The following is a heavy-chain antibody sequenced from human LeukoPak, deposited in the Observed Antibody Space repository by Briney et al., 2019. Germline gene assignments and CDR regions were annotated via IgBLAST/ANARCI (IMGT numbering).Heavy chain of an antibody. CDR2: IYYSGST. CDR3: ARAGYCSGGSCYSDY. V-gene: IGHV4-59*01. D-gene: IGHD2-15*01. J-gene: IGHJ4*02. Sequence: SSETLSLTCTVSGGSISSYYWSWIRQPPGKGLEWIGYIYYSGSTNYNPSLKSRVTISVDTSKNQFSLKLSSVTAADTAVYYCARAGYCSGGSCYSDYWGQGTLVTVSS. CDR1: GGSISSYY.